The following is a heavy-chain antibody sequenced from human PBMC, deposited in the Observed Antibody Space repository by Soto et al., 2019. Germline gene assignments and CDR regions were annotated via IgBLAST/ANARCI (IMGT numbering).Heavy chain of an antibody. J-gene: IGHJ6*02. V-gene: IGHV4-34*01. D-gene: IGHD2-15*01. Sequence: PSETLSLTCAVYGGSSSGYYWSWIRQPPGKGLEWIGEINHSGSTNYNPSLKSRVTISVDTSKNQFSLKLSSVTAADTAVYYCARCGYCSGGSCYSHIFYYYYGMDVWGQGTTVTVSS. CDR2: INHSGST. CDR1: GGSSSGYY. CDR3: ARCGYCSGGSCYSHIFYYYYGMDV.